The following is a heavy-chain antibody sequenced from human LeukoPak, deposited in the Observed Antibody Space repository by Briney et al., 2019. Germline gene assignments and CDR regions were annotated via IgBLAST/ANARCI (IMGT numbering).Heavy chain of an antibody. D-gene: IGHD3-10*01. CDR2: FYDTRSP. Sequence: PSETLSLTCTVSGGSISLYYWSWIRQPPGKGLEWIGYFYDTRSPKYNPSLERRVTISVDMFRNQFSLNLTSVTTADTAVYYCARGRGSLTYWGQGTLATVSS. V-gene: IGHV4-59*01. J-gene: IGHJ4*02. CDR3: ARGRGSLTY. CDR1: GGSISLYY.